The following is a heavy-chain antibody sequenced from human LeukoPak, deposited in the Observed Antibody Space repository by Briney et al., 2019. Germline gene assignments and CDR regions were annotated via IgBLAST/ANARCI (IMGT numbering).Heavy chain of an antibody. J-gene: IGHJ3*02. CDR1: GFTVSRNY. Sequence: PGGSLRLSCAASGFTVSRNYMSRVRQAPGKGLEWVSVISSGGNTYYTDSVKGRFTISRDNSKNTLYLQMSSLSVEDTAVYYFARNDRGAFDIWGQGTMVSVSS. CDR3: ARNDRGAFDI. D-gene: IGHD3-22*01. CDR2: ISSGGNT. V-gene: IGHV3-53*01.